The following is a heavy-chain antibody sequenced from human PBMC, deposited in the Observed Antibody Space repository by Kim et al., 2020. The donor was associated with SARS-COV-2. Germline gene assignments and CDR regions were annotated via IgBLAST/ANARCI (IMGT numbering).Heavy chain of an antibody. V-gene: IGHV3-23*01. CDR3: AKSAANYYSYYFVDV. CDR2: VSSSGSST. Sequence: GGSLRLSCAASTFTFSNNAMNWVRQAPGKGLEWLSVVSSSGSSTYYADSVKGRFTISRDNSKNTLYLQMNSLRAEDTAVYYCAKSAANYYSYYFVDVWS. J-gene: IGHJ6*03. CDR1: TFTFSNNA.